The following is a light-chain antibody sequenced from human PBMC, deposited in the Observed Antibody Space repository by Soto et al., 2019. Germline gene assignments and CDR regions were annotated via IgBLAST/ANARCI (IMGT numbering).Light chain of an antibody. J-gene: IGKJ1*01. CDR1: QSLSSIY. Sequence: EIVLTQSPGTLSLSPGEIASLFFSASQSLSSIYLAWYQQKPGQAPRLLIYGASSRATGIPDRFSGSGSGTDFTLTISRLEPEDFAVYYCQQYVSSQTFGQGTKVDIK. CDR3: QQYVSSQT. V-gene: IGKV3-20*01. CDR2: GAS.